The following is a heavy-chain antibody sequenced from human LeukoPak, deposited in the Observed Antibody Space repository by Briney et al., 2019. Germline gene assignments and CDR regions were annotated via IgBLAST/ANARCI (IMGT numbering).Heavy chain of an antibody. Sequence: PGGSLRLSCAASGFRFRGFAMSWVRQAPGTGLEWVSCIIGSGATTFYADSVKGRFSISRDNSKNTLYLQMNSLRAEDTAIYYCAKKEGCTYSSWYMDVWGKGTTVTVCS. J-gene: IGHJ6*03. CDR2: IIGSGATT. CDR1: GFRFRGFA. D-gene: IGHD2-21*01. V-gene: IGHV3-23*01. CDR3: AKKEGCTYSSWYMDV.